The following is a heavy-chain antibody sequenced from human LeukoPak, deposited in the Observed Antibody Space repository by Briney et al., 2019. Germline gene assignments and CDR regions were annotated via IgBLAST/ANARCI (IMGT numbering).Heavy chain of an antibody. CDR2: IYYSGST. D-gene: IGHD2-2*02. V-gene: IGHV4-39*01. CDR3: ARLRCSSTSCYIRYYYYMDV. CDR1: GGSISSSSNY. J-gene: IGHJ6*03. Sequence: SETLSLTCTVSGGSISSSSNYWGWIRQPPGKGLEWIGSIYYSGSTYCNPSLKSRVTICVDTSKNQFSLKLSSVTAADTAVYYCARLRCSSTSCYIRYYYYMDVWGKGTTVTVSS.